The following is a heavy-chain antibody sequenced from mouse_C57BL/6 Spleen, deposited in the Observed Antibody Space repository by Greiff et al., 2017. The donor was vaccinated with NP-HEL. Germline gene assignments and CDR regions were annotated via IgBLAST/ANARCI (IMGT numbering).Heavy chain of an antibody. CDR3: ARRFLFFDY. J-gene: IGHJ2*01. D-gene: IGHD6-5*01. Sequence: EVQLQQSGPGLVKPSQSLSLTCSVTGYSITSGYYWNWIRQFPGNKLEWMGYISYDGSNNYNPSLKNRISITRDTSKNQFFLKLNSVTTEDTATYYCARRFLFFDYWGQGTTLTVSS. CDR2: ISYDGSN. CDR1: GYSITSGYY. V-gene: IGHV3-6*01.